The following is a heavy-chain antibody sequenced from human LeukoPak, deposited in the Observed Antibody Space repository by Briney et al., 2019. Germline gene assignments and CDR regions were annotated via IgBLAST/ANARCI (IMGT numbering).Heavy chain of an antibody. D-gene: IGHD4-17*01. Sequence: PGGSLRLSCAASGFTFSSYGMHWVRQAPGKGLEWVAVVWYDGSNKYYADSVKGRFTISRDNSKNTLYLQMNSLRAEDTAVYYCARGCDYGDYDYWGQGTLVTVSS. CDR1: GFTFSSYG. V-gene: IGHV3-33*01. CDR2: VWYDGSNK. CDR3: ARGCDYGDYDY. J-gene: IGHJ4*02.